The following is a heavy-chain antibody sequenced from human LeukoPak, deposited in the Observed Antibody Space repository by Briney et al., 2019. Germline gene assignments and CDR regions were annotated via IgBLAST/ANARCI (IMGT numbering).Heavy chain of an antibody. Sequence: GGSLRLSCTASGCTFGDYAVSWVRQAPGKGLEWVGFIRSKAYGGTTEYAASVKGRFTISRDDSKTIAYLQMNSLKTEDTAVYYCAREIRRYNWFDPWGQGTLVTVSS. J-gene: IGHJ5*02. D-gene: IGHD3-16*01. CDR1: GCTFGDYA. CDR2: IRSKAYGGTT. V-gene: IGHV3-49*04. CDR3: AREIRRYNWFDP.